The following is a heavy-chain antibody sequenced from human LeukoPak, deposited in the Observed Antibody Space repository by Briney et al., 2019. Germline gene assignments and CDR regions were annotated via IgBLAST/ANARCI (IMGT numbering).Heavy chain of an antibody. CDR2: IKQDGSEK. V-gene: IGHV3-7*01. Sequence: GGSLRLSCAASGFTFRDAWMSWVRQAPGKGLEWVANIKQDGSEKYYVDSVKGRFTNSRDNAKNSLYLQMNSLRAEDTAVYYCARDNAHSSSWYSGRGFDYWGQGTLVTVSS. CDR1: GFTFRDAW. D-gene: IGHD6-13*01. CDR3: ARDNAHSSSWYSGRGFDY. J-gene: IGHJ4*02.